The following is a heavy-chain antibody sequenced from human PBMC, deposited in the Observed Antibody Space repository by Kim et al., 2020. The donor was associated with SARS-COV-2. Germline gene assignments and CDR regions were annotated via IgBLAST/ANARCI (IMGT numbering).Heavy chain of an antibody. D-gene: IGHD3-10*01. J-gene: IGHJ4*02. CDR3: ARSFLWFGELLPPSWVSFYFDY. CDR1: GGSISSSSYY. V-gene: IGHV4-39*01. CDR2: IYYSGST. Sequence: SETLSLTCTVSGGSISSSSYYWGWIRQPPGKGLEWIGSIYYSGSTYYSPSLKSRVTISVDTSKNQFSLKLSSVTAADTAVYYCARSFLWFGELLPPSWVSFYFDYWGQGTLVTVSS.